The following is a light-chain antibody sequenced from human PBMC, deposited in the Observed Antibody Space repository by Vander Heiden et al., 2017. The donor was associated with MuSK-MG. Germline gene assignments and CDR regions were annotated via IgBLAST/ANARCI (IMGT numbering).Light chain of an antibody. V-gene: IGKV1-39*01. CDR3: QQTFSTPRT. CDR1: QRVSTY. Sequence: DIQMTQSPSSLSASVGDRVTITCRASQRVSTYLNWYQQKPGKAPKLLIYAASSLQSGVPSRFSGSGSGTDFTLTISGLQSEDSATYYCQQTFSTPRTFGQGTKVEIK. J-gene: IGKJ1*01. CDR2: AAS.